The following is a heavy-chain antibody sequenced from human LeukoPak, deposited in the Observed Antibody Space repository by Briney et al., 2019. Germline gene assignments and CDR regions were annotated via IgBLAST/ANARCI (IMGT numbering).Heavy chain of an antibody. CDR1: GGSINSYY. CDR2: IDYSGST. V-gene: IGHV4-59*01. Sequence: PSETLSLTCTVSGGSINSYYWSWIRQPPGKGLEWIGYIDYSGSTNYNPSLKSRVTISVDTSQNQFPLKMSSVTAADTALYYCAGYYYDGSGYLSPWGQGALVTVSS. CDR3: AGYYYDGSGYLSP. D-gene: IGHD3-22*01. J-gene: IGHJ5*02.